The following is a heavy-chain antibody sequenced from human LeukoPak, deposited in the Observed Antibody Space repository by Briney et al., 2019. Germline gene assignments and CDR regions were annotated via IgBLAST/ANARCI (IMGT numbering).Heavy chain of an antibody. CDR1: GFTITTTY. J-gene: IGHJ4*02. CDR3: ARDQDTMIVALFDY. V-gene: IGHV3-53*01. Sequence: PGGSLRLSCAASGFTITTTYMNWVRQAPGKGLEWVSVIYGDDETNYADSVKGRFTISRDNSRNTLYLQMNSLRADDTAVYYCARDQDTMIVALFDYWGQGTLVTVSS. CDR2: IYGDDET. D-gene: IGHD3-22*01.